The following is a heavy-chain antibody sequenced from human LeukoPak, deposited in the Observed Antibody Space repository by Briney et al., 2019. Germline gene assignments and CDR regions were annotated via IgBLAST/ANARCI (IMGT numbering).Heavy chain of an antibody. CDR2: ISSSGSTI. J-gene: IGHJ4*02. Sequence: GGSLRLSCAASGFTFSDYYMSWIRQAPGKGLEWVSYISSSGSTIYYADSVEGRFTISRDNAKNSLYLQMNSLRAEDTAVYYCARDPALGQYDYWGQGTLVTVSS. V-gene: IGHV3-11*01. CDR1: GFTFSDYY. CDR3: ARDPALGQYDY.